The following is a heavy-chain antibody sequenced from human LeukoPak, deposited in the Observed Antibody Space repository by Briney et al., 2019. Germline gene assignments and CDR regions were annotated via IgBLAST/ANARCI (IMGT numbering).Heavy chain of an antibody. V-gene: IGHV5-51*01. CDR3: ARHETLDSSGYPDY. CDR1: GYSFTSYW. Sequence: GESLKISCKGSGYSFTSYWIGWVRQMPGKGLEWMGIIYPDDSDTRYSPSFQGQVTISADKSISTAYLQWSSLKASDTAMYYCARHETLDSSGYPDYWGQGTLITVSS. D-gene: IGHD3-22*01. J-gene: IGHJ4*02. CDR2: IYPDDSDT.